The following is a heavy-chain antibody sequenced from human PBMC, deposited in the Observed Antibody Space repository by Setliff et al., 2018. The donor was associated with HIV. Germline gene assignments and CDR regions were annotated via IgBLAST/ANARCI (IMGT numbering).Heavy chain of an antibody. CDR1: GFTFSSYW. D-gene: IGHD3-9*01. J-gene: IGHJ6*02. Sequence: GGSLRLSCAASGFTFSSYWMSWVRQAPGKGLEWVANIKYDGSEKYYVGSVKGRFPISRDNAKNSLYLQVNSLRAEDTAVYYCAREPHELRYFDWLLYPAYYYYGMDVWGQGTTVTVS. CDR3: AREPHELRYFDWLLYPAYYYYGMDV. V-gene: IGHV3-7*01. CDR2: IKYDGSEK.